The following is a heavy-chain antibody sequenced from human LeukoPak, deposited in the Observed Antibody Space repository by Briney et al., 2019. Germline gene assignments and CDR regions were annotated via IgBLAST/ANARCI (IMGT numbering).Heavy chain of an antibody. V-gene: IGHV4-59*08. CDR3: ARHPTSYYDILTGPFDY. CDR2: IYYSGST. J-gene: IGHJ4*02. Sequence: PSETLSLTCTVSGGSISSYYWSWIRQPPGKGLEWIGYIYYSGSTNYNPSPKSRVTISVDTSKNQFSLKLSSVTAADTAVYYCARHPTSYYDILTGPFDYWGQGTLVTVSS. CDR1: GGSISSYY. D-gene: IGHD3-9*01.